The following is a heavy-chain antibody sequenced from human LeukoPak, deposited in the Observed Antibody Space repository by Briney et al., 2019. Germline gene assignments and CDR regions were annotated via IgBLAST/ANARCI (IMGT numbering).Heavy chain of an antibody. CDR2: INSDGSST. Sequence: PGGSLRLSCAASGFTFSSYWMHWVRQAPGKGLVWVSRINSDGSSTSYADSVKGRFTISRDNAKNTLYLQMNSLRAEDTAVYYCARAQGYYDSPWYYGMDVWGQGTTVTVSS. CDR3: ARAQGYYDSPWYYGMDV. D-gene: IGHD3-22*01. CDR1: GFTFSSYW. J-gene: IGHJ6*02. V-gene: IGHV3-74*01.